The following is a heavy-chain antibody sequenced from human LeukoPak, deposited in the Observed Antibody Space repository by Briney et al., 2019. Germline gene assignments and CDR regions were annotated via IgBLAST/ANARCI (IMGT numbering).Heavy chain of an antibody. Sequence: GRSLRLSCAASGFTFSSYGMHWVRQAPGKGLEWVAVISYDGSNKYYADSVKGRFTISRDNSKNTLYLQMNSLRVEDTAVFYCAKDLGPPVFDYWGQGTLVTVSS. CDR3: AKDLGPPVFDY. J-gene: IGHJ4*02. CDR1: GFTFSSYG. D-gene: IGHD1-14*01. CDR2: ISYDGSNK. V-gene: IGHV3-30*18.